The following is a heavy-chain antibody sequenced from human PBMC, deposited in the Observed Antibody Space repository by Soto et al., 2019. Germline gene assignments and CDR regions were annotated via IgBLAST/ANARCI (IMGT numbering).Heavy chain of an antibody. CDR3: ARDDGGSDGAGAFDI. CDR2: IGTAGDT. J-gene: IGHJ3*02. V-gene: IGHV3-13*01. Sequence: PGGALRLSCAASGFTFSSYCMHWGRQATGKGLEWVSAIGTAGDTYYPGSVKGRFTISRENAKNSLYLQMNSLRAGDTAVYYCARDDGGSDGAGAFDIWGQGTMVTVSS. D-gene: IGHD3-10*01. CDR1: GFTFSSYC.